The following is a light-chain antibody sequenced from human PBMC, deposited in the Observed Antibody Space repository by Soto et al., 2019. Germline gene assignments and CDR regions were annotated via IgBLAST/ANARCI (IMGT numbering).Light chain of an antibody. CDR2: GAS. Sequence: EIVLTQSPGTLSLSPGERATLSCRASQSVSSYLAWYQQKPGQAPRLLIYGASSRATGIPDRFSGRGSGTDFTLTISRLEPEDFAVYYCQQYGSSFRTFGQGTKLEIK. CDR1: QSVSSY. J-gene: IGKJ2*01. V-gene: IGKV3-20*01. CDR3: QQYGSSFRT.